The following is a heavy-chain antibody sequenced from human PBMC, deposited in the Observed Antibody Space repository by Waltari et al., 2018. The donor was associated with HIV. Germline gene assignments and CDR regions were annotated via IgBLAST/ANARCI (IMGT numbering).Heavy chain of an antibody. Sequence: EVQLVESGGGLVQPGRSLRLSCAASGFPFADYAMHWVRQAPGKGLEWVSGISWNSGSIGYADSVKGRFTISRDNAKNSLYLQMNSLRAEDTALYYCAKDMDDRSFDYWGQGTLVTVSS. CDR2: ISWNSGSI. CDR3: AKDMDDRSFDY. CDR1: GFPFADYA. D-gene: IGHD3-22*01. J-gene: IGHJ4*02. V-gene: IGHV3-9*01.